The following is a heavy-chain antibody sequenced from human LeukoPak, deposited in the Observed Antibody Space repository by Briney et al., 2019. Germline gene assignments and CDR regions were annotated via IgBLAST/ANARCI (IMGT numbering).Heavy chain of an antibody. Sequence: PSETLSLTCDVSGGSITSSHYWWSWLRHPPEKGLEWVGPIYYSGNTFYHPPLASRAPISAATSKNQFSLRLTAVNTTDPPVYFGKRAAAGTAFDFWGQGTVVTVSS. J-gene: IGHJ4*02. D-gene: IGHD6-13*01. V-gene: IGHV4-39*01. CDR2: IYYSGNT. CDR3: KRAAAGTAFDF. CDR1: GGSITSSHYW.